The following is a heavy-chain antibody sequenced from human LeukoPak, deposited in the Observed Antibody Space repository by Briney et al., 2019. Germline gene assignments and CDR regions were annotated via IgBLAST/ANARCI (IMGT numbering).Heavy chain of an antibody. CDR1: GFTFSSYG. CDR3: ARGWTTVTTESGDYYYYGMDV. V-gene: IGHV3-33*01. D-gene: IGHD4-17*01. CDR2: VWYDGSNK. J-gene: IGHJ6*02. Sequence: PGRSLRLSCAASGFTFSSYGMHWVRQAPGKGLEWVAVVWYDGSNKYYADSVKGRFTISRDNSKNTLYLQMNSLRAEDTAVYYCARGWTTVTTESGDYYYYGMDVWGQGTTVTVSS.